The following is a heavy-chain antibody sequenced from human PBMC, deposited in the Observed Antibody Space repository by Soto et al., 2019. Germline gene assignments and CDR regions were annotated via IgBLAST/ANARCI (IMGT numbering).Heavy chain of an antibody. J-gene: IGHJ4*02. CDR2: IYFSGST. V-gene: IGHV4-39*01. CDR3: ARHGSY. Sequence: SETLSLTCSVSGVSISNTSYYWGWIRQPPGKGLEWVGTIYFSGSTFYNPSLKSRVTISIDTSKNQFSLRLSSVTAADTAVYYCARHGSYWGQGTLVTVSS. CDR1: GVSISNTSYY.